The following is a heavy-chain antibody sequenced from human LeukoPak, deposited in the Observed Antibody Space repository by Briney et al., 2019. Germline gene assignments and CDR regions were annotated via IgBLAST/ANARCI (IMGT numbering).Heavy chain of an antibody. J-gene: IGHJ4*01. CDR1: GFTFNSYG. CDR3: ARGEYDILTGYIDH. D-gene: IGHD3-9*01. Sequence: GGSLRLSCAASGFTFNSYGMHWVRQAPGKGLEWVAVIWYEGSNKHYADSVRGRFTISRDNSKNILYLQVNSLRVEDTAVYFCARGEYDILTGYIDHWGHGTLVTVS. CDR2: IWYEGSNK. V-gene: IGHV3-33*01.